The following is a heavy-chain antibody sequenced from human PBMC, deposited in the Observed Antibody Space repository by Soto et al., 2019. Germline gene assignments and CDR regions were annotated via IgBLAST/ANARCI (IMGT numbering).Heavy chain of an antibody. CDR1: GFNFSTYA. Sequence: GGSLRLSCAASGFNFSTYAMSWVRQAPGKGLEWVSVISGGGGRTTYAGSVKGRFTISRDNSKNTQYIQRNSLRAEDTVVYYGAKGLEVTSFGVVTIYDYWGQGTLVTVSS. CDR2: ISGGGGRT. CDR3: AKGLEVTSFGVVTIYDY. V-gene: IGHV3-23*01. J-gene: IGHJ4*02. D-gene: IGHD3-3*01.